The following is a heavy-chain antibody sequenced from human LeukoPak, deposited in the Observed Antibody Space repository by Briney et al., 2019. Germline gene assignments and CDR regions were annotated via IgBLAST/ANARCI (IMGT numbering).Heavy chain of an antibody. Sequence: GGSLRLSCATSGFTFNDYYMSWIRQAPGKGLEWLSYISTGGTTRDYADSAKGRFTISRANTINSLYLQMSSLRAEDTAVYYCARGVSGYDPFDYWGQGTLVTVSS. D-gene: IGHD5-12*01. V-gene: IGHV3-11*01. CDR3: ARGVSGYDPFDY. CDR1: GFTFNDYY. J-gene: IGHJ4*02. CDR2: ISTGGTTR.